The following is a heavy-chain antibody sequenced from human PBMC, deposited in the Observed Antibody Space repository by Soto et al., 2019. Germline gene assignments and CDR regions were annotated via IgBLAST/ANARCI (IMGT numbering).Heavy chain of an antibody. CDR2: INSNGVST. J-gene: IGHJ4*02. D-gene: IGHD3-22*01. V-gene: IGHV3-23*01. Sequence: EVQLLESGGGLVQPGGSLRLSCAASGFTFSSYAMSWVRQAPGKGLVWVSAINSNGVSTYYADSIKGRFTISRDNSKTTLYLQLNSLSDEDTAVYYCAKDFDYYDSSGYYWGYFDYWGQGTLVTVSS. CDR1: GFTFSSYA. CDR3: AKDFDYYDSSGYYWGYFDY.